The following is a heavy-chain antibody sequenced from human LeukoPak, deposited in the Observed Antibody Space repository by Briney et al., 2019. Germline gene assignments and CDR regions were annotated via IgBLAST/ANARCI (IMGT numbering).Heavy chain of an antibody. V-gene: IGHV3-48*01. CDR2: IDSGTGTI. J-gene: IGHJ4*02. D-gene: IGHD5-12*01. CDR1: GFSFSSYS. CDR3: ARIHSGYSSNLVDY. Sequence: GGSLRLSCAASGFSFSSYSMNWVRQAPGKGLEWVAYIDSGTGTISYADSVKGRFTISRDNARNSLYLQMNSLRGEDTAVYYCARIHSGYSSNLVDYWGQGTLVTVSS.